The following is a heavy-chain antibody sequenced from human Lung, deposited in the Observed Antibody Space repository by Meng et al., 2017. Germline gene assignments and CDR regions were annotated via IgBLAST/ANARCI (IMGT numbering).Heavy chain of an antibody. V-gene: IGHV1-18*01. CDR2: ISPYNGYT. CDR3: AILSHCTGGTCYPYDY. J-gene: IGHJ4*02. Sequence: QVTQMQAGAEVTQPWASVMVFCKASGYTFTTYGISWVRQAPGQGLEWMGWISPYNGYTSSIQKFQGRVTMTTDTSTSTAYMELMSLGSDDTAVYYCAILSHCTGGTCYPYDYWGQGTLVTVSS. CDR1: GYTFTTYG. D-gene: IGHD2-15*01.